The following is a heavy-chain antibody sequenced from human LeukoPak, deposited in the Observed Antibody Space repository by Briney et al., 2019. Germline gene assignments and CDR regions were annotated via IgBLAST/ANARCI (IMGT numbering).Heavy chain of an antibody. V-gene: IGHV4-31*03. Sequence: PSETLSLTCTVSGGSIISGGYYWSWIPQPPGKGLEWIGYIYYSGSTNYNPSLKSRVTRTVDTSKIQFSLKLSSVTAADTAVYYCARDHIVATIRAFDIWGQGTMVTVSS. J-gene: IGHJ3*02. D-gene: IGHD5-12*01. CDR1: GGSIISGGYY. CDR3: ARDHIVATIRAFDI. CDR2: IYYSGST.